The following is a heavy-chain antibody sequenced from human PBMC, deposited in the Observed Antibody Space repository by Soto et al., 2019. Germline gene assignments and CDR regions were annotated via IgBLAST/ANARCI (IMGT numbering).Heavy chain of an antibody. CDR1: GGSISSGGYY. J-gene: IGHJ5*02. V-gene: IGHV4-31*03. Sequence: TLSLTCTVSGGSISSGGYYWSWIRQHPGKGLEWIGYIYYSGSTYYNPSLKSRVTISVDTSKNQFSLKLSSVTAADTAVHYCARYKVVVVIKGRWFDPWGQGTLVTVSS. CDR3: ARYKVVVVIKGRWFDP. CDR2: IYYSGST. D-gene: IGHD3-22*01.